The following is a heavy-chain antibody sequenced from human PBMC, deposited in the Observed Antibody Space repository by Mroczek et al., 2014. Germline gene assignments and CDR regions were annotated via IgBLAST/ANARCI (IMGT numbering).Heavy chain of an antibody. Sequence: QVQLQQWGAGLLKPSETLSLTCAVYGGSFSGYYWSWIRQPPGKGLEWIGEINHSGSTNYNPSLKSRVTISVDTSKNQFSLKLSSVTAADTAVYYCARVGYCSSTSCLIPRHTNYYYYMDVWGKGTTVTVS. V-gene: IGHV4-34*01. CDR2: INHSGST. CDR1: GGSFSGYY. CDR3: ARVGYCSSTSCLIPRHTNYYYYMDV. D-gene: IGHD2-2*01. J-gene: IGHJ6*03.